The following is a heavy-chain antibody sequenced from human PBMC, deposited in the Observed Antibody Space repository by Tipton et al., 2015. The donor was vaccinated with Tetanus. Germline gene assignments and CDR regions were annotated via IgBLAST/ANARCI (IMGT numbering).Heavy chain of an antibody. D-gene: IGHD2-2*01. Sequence: SLRLSCAASGFTFSDHYMDWVRQAPGKGLEWVGRSRNKADSYTTEYAASVKGRFTISRDDSKNSLYLQMISLRAEDTAIYYCARGRERCRGTNCHRATDYWGQGTLVTVSS. CDR1: GFTFSDHY. V-gene: IGHV3-72*01. CDR2: SRNKADSYTT. J-gene: IGHJ4*02. CDR3: ARGRERCRGTNCHRATDY.